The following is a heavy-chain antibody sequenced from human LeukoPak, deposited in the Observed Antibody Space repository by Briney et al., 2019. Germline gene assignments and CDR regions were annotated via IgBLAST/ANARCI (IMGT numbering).Heavy chain of an antibody. V-gene: IGHV4-4*07. CDR2: IYTSGST. Sequence: SETLSLTCTVSGGSISSYYWSWIRQPAGKGLEWIGRIYTSGSTNYNPSLKSRVTMSVDTSKNQFSLKLSSVTAADTAVYYCARDIEDDFWSGYWVYSDYWGQGTLVTVSS. CDR3: ARDIEDDFWSGYWVYSDY. J-gene: IGHJ4*02. CDR1: GGSISSYY. D-gene: IGHD3-3*01.